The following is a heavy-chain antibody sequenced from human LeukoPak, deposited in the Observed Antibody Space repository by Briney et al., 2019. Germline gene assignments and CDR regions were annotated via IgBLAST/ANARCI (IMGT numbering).Heavy chain of an antibody. CDR3: ATGGFRAGTSRNPLYYFDY. J-gene: IGHJ4*02. CDR1: GYTLTELS. Sequence: ASVKVSCKVSGYTLTELSMHWVRQAPGKGLEWMGGFDPEDGETIYAQKFQGRVTMTEDTSTDTAYMELSSLRSEDTAVYYCATGGFRAGTSRNPLYYFDYWGQGTLVTVSS. D-gene: IGHD1-7*01. V-gene: IGHV1-24*01. CDR2: FDPEDGET.